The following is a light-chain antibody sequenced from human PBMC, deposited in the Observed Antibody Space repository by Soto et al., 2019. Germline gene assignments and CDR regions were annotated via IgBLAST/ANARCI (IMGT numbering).Light chain of an antibody. CDR2: GTS. J-gene: IGKJ5*01. CDR1: QAINTY. CDR3: KQSYSTLLIT. Sequence: DIQMTQSPSFLSASVGDRVTISCRASQAINTYLNWYQQKPGKAPKLLIYGTSDLQNGVPSRFSGGGSGTDFTLTISSLLPEDFATFYYKQSYSTLLITFGQGTRLEV. V-gene: IGKV1-39*01.